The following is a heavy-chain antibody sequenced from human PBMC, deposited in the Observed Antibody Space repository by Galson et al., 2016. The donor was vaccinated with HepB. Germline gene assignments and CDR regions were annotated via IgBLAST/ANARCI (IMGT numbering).Heavy chain of an antibody. D-gene: IGHD2-8*01. J-gene: IGHJ4*02. CDR3: ARDRAYCTNNICPSHFDY. CDR1: GFVFSASG. Sequence: SLRLSCAASGFVFSASGMNWVRQAPGKGLEWVSYISSSSTYIYYSDSLKGRFTISRDNAENSLYLQMNSLRVEDTAVYYCARDRAYCTNNICPSHFDYLGQGTLVTVSS. CDR2: ISSSSTYI. V-gene: IGHV3-21*01.